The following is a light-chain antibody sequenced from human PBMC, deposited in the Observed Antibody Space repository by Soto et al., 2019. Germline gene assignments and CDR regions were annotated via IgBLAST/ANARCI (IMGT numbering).Light chain of an antibody. CDR3: QQYDSSWT. J-gene: IGKJ1*01. Sequence: EIVLTQSPGTLSLSPGERATLYCRASQSVPSNFLAWYQQRPGQAPTLLIYEFSRRAAGIPDRFSGSGSGTDFTLTISRLEPEDFAVYYCQQYDSSWTFGQGTKVEIK. CDR2: EFS. CDR1: QSVPSNF. V-gene: IGKV3-20*01.